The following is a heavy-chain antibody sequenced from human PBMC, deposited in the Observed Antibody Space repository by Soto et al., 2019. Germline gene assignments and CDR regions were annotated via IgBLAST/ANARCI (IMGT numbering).Heavy chain of an antibody. CDR3: AKDPLWFGDLNCFDP. CDR2: ISGSGGST. Sequence: PGGSLRLSCAASGFTFSSYAMSWVRQAPGKGLEWVSAISGSGGSTYYADSVKGRFTISRDNSKNTLYLQMNSLRAEDTAVYYCAKDPLWFGDLNCFDPWGQGTLVTVSS. J-gene: IGHJ5*02. V-gene: IGHV3-23*01. CDR1: GFTFSSYA. D-gene: IGHD3-10*01.